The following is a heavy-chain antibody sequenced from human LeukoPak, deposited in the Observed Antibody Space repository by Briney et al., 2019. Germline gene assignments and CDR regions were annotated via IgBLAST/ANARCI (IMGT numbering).Heavy chain of an antibody. D-gene: IGHD3-9*01. CDR1: GFTFSSYG. CDR3: ARDSRYDILTGPLDY. V-gene: IGHV3-33*01. J-gene: IGHJ4*02. Sequence: GGSLRLSCAASGFTFSSYGMHWVRQAPGKGLEWVAVIWYDGSNKYYADSVKGRFTISRDNSKNTLYLQMNSLRAEDMAVYYCARDSRYDILTGPLDYWGQGTLVTVSS. CDR2: IWYDGSNK.